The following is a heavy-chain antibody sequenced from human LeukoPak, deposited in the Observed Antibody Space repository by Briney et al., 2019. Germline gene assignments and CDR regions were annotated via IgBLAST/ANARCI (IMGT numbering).Heavy chain of an antibody. V-gene: IGHV3-23*01. J-gene: IGHJ6*02. CDR3: AKDKEAGSAAGTSGMDV. D-gene: IGHD6-13*01. CDR1: GFTFSSYA. CDR2: ISGSGGST. Sequence: PGGSLRLSCAASGFTFSSYAMSWVRQAPGKGLEWVSAISGSGGSTYYADSVKGRFTISRGNSKNTLYLQMNSLRAEDTAVYYCAKDKEAGSAAGTSGMDVWGQGTTVTVSS.